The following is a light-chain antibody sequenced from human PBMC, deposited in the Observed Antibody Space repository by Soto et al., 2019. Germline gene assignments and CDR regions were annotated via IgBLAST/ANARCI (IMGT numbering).Light chain of an antibody. V-gene: IGKV3-15*01. CDR3: QQYNNWPPYT. CDR2: GAS. CDR1: QSVGSK. Sequence: ETVMTQSPATLSVSPGETATLSCRASQSVGSKLAWYQQKPGQAPRLLIYGASTRATDIPARFSGSGSGTELTLTISSLQSEDFAVYYCQQYNNWPPYTFGQGTKLEIK. J-gene: IGKJ2*01.